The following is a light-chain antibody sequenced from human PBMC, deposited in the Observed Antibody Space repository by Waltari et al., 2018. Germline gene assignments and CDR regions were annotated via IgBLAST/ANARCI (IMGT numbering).Light chain of an antibody. CDR2: KAS. Sequence: DIKMTQSPSTLSAFVGDRVTITCRAIESINSWLACYQEKPGKAPKLLIQKASNLESGVPSRFSCSGSGTEFTLTISSLQAHDFATYYCYQYRINPWTFGHGTKVEI. CDR1: ESINSW. CDR3: YQYRINPWT. V-gene: IGKV1-5*03. J-gene: IGKJ1*01.